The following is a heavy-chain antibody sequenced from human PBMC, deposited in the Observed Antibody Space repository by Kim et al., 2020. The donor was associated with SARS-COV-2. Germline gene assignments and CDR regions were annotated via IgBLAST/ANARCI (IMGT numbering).Heavy chain of an antibody. CDR1: GYSFTNYW. D-gene: IGHD1-1*01. CDR3: ARHRVQLERDAFDF. V-gene: IGHV5-10-1*01. Sequence: GESLKISCQGSGYSFTNYWITWVRQMPGKGLEWMGRIDPTDSYTVYSPSFQGHVTISADKSISTAYLQWSSLKASDTAMYYCARHRVQLERDAFDFWGHRTMVTVSS. CDR2: IDPTDSYT. J-gene: IGHJ3*01.